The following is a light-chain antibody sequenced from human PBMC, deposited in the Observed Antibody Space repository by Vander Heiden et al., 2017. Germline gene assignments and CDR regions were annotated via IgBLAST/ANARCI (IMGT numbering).Light chain of an antibody. CDR1: SSTIGSTY. Sequence: QSVLTQPPSVSAAPGQKVTIPCPGSSSTIGSTYVSWYQQLPGTAPKLLIYDNNKRPSGIPDRFSGSKSGTSATLGITGVQTGDEADYYCGTWDTSLSVVVFGGGTKLTVL. CDR2: DNN. J-gene: IGLJ2*01. CDR3: GTWDTSLSVVV. V-gene: IGLV1-51*01.